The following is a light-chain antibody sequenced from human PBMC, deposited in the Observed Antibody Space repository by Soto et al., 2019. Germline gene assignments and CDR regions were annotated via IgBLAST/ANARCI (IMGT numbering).Light chain of an antibody. CDR3: QHYNSYSEA. CDR2: KAS. V-gene: IGKV1-5*03. J-gene: IGKJ1*01. CDR1: QTISSW. Sequence: DIQMTETPSTLSGSVGVRVTITCRASQTISSWLAWYQQKPGKAPKLLIYKASTLKSGVPSRFSGSGSGTEFTLTISSLQPDDFATYYCQHYNSYSEAFGQVTMVDIK.